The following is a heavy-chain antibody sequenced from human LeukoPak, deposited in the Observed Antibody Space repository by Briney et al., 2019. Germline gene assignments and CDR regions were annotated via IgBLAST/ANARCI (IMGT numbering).Heavy chain of an antibody. V-gene: IGHV4-4*07. J-gene: IGHJ4*02. CDR1: GGSISNYY. CDR2: IYSSGST. CDR3: ARGGGDYSNYVPY. Sequence: SETLSLTCTVSGGSISNYYWSWIRQPAGEGLEWIGRIYSSGSTNYSPSLKSRVTMSVDTSKNQFSLKLSSVTAADTAVYYCARGGGDYSNYVPYWGQGTLVTVSS. D-gene: IGHD4-11*01.